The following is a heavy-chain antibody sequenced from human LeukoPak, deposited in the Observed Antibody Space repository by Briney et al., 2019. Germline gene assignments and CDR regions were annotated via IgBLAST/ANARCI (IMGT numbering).Heavy chain of an antibody. CDR3: TRLGLHGKDV. D-gene: IGHD2-21*01. J-gene: IGHJ4*02. V-gene: IGHV3-23*01. CDR1: GFTFSSYA. CDR2: ISGSGGST. Sequence: GGTLRLSCAASGFTFSSYAMSWVRQAPGKGLEWVSAISGSGGSTYYADSVKGRFTISRDNSKNTLYLQMNSLKTEDTAVYYCTRLGLHGKDVWGEGTLVTGSS.